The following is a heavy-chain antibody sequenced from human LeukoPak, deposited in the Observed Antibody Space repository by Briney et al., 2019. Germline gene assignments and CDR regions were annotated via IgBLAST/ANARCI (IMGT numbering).Heavy chain of an antibody. CDR1: GYTFTSYG. CDR2: ISAYNGNT. J-gene: IGHJ4*02. D-gene: IGHD2-2*01. CDR3: ARDLVDCSSTSCHMVDY. V-gene: IGHV1-18*01. Sequence: GASVKVSCKASGYTFTSYGISRVRQAPGQGLEWMGWISAYNGNTNYAQKLQGRVTMTTDTSTSTAYMELRSLRSDDTAVYYCARDLVDCSSTSCHMVDYWGQGTLVTVSS.